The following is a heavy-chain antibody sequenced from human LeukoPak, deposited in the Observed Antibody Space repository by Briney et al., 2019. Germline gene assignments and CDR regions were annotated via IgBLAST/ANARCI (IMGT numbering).Heavy chain of an antibody. V-gene: IGHV1-2*04. CDR2: INPNSGGT. J-gene: IGHJ6*02. D-gene: IGHD6-13*01. CDR3: ARDYSSSWSTARGMDV. CDR1: GYTFTGYY. Sequence: ASVKVSCKASGYTFTGYYMHWVQQAPGQGLEWMGWINPNSGGTNYAQKFQGWVTMTRDTSISTAYMELSRLRSDDTAVYYCARDYSSSWSTARGMDVWGQGTTITVSS.